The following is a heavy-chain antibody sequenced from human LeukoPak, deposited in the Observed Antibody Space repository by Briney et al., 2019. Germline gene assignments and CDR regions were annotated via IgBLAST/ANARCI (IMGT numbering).Heavy chain of an antibody. J-gene: IGHJ4*02. CDR1: GFTLSGSA. V-gene: IGHV3-73*01. Sequence: GGSLRLSCAASGFTLSGSAMHWVRQASGKGLEWVGRIRSKANSYATAYAASVKGRFTISRDDSKNTAYLQMNSLKTEDTAVYYCTRHDSSSSRYDYWGQGTLVTVSS. CDR3: TRHDSSSSRYDY. CDR2: IRSKANSYAT. D-gene: IGHD6-13*01.